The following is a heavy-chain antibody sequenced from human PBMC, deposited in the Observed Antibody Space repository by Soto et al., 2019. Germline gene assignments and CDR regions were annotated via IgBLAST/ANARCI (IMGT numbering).Heavy chain of an antibody. J-gene: IGHJ4*02. CDR3: AXDHDSSGSGQYYFDY. CDR2: IIPILGIA. V-gene: IGHV1-69*04. Sequence: VASGRVSCKASGGSCSSYTTSWVRLAPGQGLEWMGRIIPILGIANYAQKFQGRVTITADKSTSTAYMELSSLRSEDTAVYYCAXDHDSSGSGQYYFDYWGQGTLVTVSS. D-gene: IGHD3-22*01. CDR1: GGSCSSYT.